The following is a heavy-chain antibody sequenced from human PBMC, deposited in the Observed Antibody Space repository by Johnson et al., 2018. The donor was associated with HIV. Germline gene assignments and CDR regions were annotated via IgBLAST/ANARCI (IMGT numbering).Heavy chain of an antibody. Sequence: VQLVESGGGLVQPGGSLRLSCAASGFTFSSYAMSWVRQAPGKGLEWVSLIYSGGSSYYADSVKGRFTISRDNSKNTLYLQMNSLRVEDTAVYYCAKGADYADYEGAFDIWGQGTMVTVSS. CDR1: GFTFSSYA. J-gene: IGHJ3*02. D-gene: IGHD4-17*01. V-gene: IGHV3-66*01. CDR3: AKGADYADYEGAFDI. CDR2: IYSGGSS.